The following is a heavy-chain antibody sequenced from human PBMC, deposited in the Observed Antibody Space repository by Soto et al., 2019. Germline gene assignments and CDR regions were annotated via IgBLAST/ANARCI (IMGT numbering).Heavy chain of an antibody. Sequence: QVQLVQSGAEVKKPGASVKVSCKASGYTFTSYYMHWVRQAPGQGLEWMGIIKPSGGSTSYAQKFQGRVTKTRDTSTSTVYMELSSLRSEDTAVYYGARSGYSSSFDYWGQGTLVTVSS. D-gene: IGHD6-19*01. V-gene: IGHV1-46*01. CDR1: GYTFTSYY. CDR2: IKPSGGST. J-gene: IGHJ4*02. CDR3: ARSGYSSSFDY.